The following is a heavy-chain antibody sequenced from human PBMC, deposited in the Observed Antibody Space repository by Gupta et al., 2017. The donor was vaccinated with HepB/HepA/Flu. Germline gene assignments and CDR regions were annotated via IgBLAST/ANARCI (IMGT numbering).Heavy chain of an antibody. J-gene: IGHJ4*02. Sequence: QVQLVESGGGVVQPGRSLRLSCAASGFTFSNYAMHWVRQAPGKGLEWVALISFDGSNEYYADSVKGRFTISRDNSKNTLFLEMNSLRADDTAVYYCARPGCSTSTCYRNINYLDYWGQGTLVTVSS. CDR3: ARPGCSTSTCYRNINYLDY. D-gene: IGHD2-2*02. CDR2: ISFDGSNE. V-gene: IGHV3-33*01. CDR1: GFTFSNYA.